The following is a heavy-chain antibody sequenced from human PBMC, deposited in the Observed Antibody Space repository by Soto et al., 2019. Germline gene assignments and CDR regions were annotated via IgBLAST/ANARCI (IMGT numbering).Heavy chain of an antibody. CDR3: TTDQSQGIAAAANDNWFDP. CDR2: IKSKTDGGTT. V-gene: IGHV3-15*01. CDR1: GFTFSNAW. Sequence: KPGGSLRLSCAASGFTFSNAWMSWVRQAPGKGLEWVGRIKSKTDGGTTDYAAPVKGRFTISRDDSKNTLYLQMNSLKTEDTAVYYCTTDQSQGIAAAANDNWFDPWGQGTLVTVSS. D-gene: IGHD6-13*01. J-gene: IGHJ5*02.